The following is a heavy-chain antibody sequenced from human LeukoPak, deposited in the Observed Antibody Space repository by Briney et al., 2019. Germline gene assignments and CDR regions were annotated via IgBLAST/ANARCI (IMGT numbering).Heavy chain of an antibody. D-gene: IGHD3-22*01. Sequence: SETLSLTCTVSGGSINSSGHCWGWIRQPPGKGLEWIGSIYYSGSTYYNPSLKSRVTISVDTSKNQFSLKLSSVTAADTAVHYCARQKITTSDYWGQGTLVIVPS. J-gene: IGHJ4*02. CDR1: GGSINSSGHC. V-gene: IGHV4-39*01. CDR3: ARQKITTSDY. CDR2: IYYSGST.